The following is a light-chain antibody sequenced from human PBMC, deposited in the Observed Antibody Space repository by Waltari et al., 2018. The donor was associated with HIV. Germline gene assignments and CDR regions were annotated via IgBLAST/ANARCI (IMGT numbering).Light chain of an antibody. CDR3: QSYDSSLSGSWV. CDR2: GNG. Sequence: QSVLTQPPSVSGAPGQRVTISCTGSSSNIGAGYDVHWYQQLPGTAPKLLIYGNGNRPSGVPDRFSGSKSGTPASLAITGLQAEDEADYYCQSYDSSLSGSWVFGGGTKLTVL. J-gene: IGLJ3*02. CDR1: SSNIGAGYD. V-gene: IGLV1-40*01.